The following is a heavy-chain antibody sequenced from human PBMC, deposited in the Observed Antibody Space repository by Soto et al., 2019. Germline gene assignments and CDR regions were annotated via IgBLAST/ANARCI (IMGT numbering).Heavy chain of an antibody. CDR1: GGSFSGYC. V-gene: IGHV4-34*01. CDR3: ARSDSRGLAFDS. J-gene: IGHJ4*02. Sequence: QVQLQQWGAGLLKPSETLSLTCAGYGGSFSGYCWSWISQTPGKGLEWIGEINHSGSTNYNPSLKSRVTISLDTSKHQFALKLSSVTAADTAVYYCARSDSRGLAFDSWGQRTLVTVSS. D-gene: IGHD3-22*01. CDR2: INHSGST.